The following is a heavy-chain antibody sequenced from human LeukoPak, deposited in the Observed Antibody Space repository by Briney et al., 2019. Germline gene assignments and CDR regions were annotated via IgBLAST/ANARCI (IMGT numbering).Heavy chain of an antibody. Sequence: PGGSLRLPCAASGFTFTTYWMSWVRQAPGKGLEWVANIKQDGSEKYYVDSVKGRFTISRDNAKNSLYLQMNSLRAEDTAVYYCARRRYYYDSSGYYYQTYYFDYWGQGTLVTVSS. CDR1: GFTFTTYW. CDR2: IKQDGSEK. J-gene: IGHJ4*02. CDR3: ARRRYYYDSSGYYYQTYYFDY. D-gene: IGHD3-22*01. V-gene: IGHV3-7*01.